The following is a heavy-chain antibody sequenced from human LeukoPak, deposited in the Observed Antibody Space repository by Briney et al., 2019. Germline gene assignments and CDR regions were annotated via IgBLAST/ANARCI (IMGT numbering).Heavy chain of an antibody. D-gene: IGHD3-3*01. V-gene: IGHV3-23*01. CDR3: AKDQTIFGVVIIPHYFDY. J-gene: IGHJ4*02. CDR2: ISGSGGST. CDR1: GFTFSSYA. Sequence: GGSLRLSCAASGFTFSSYAMSWVRQAPGKGLEWVSAISGSGGSTYYADSVKGRSTISRDNSKNTLYLQMNSLRAEDTAVYYCAKDQTIFGVVIIPHYFDYWGQGTLVTVSS.